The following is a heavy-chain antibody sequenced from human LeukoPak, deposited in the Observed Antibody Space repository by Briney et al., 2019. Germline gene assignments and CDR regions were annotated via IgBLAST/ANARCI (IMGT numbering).Heavy chain of an antibody. CDR3: ARDMVRGVPSLWFDP. V-gene: IGHV1-69*06. Sequence: ASVKVSCKATVGTFSSYAISCVRQAPGQGLEWMGGIIPIFGTANYAQKFQGRVTITADKSTSTAYMELSSLRSEDTAVYYCARDMVRGVPSLWFDPWGQGTLVTLSS. CDR1: VGTFSSYA. CDR2: IIPIFGTA. J-gene: IGHJ5*02. D-gene: IGHD3-10*01.